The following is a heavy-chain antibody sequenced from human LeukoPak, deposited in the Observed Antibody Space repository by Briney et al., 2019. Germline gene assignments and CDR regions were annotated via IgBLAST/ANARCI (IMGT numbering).Heavy chain of an antibody. CDR2: IIPIFGTA. CDR3: ATAWGSYDFWSGYLRNYYYYYYMDV. D-gene: IGHD3-3*01. Sequence: SVKVSCKASGGTFSSYAISWVRQAPGQGLEWMGGIIPIFGTANYAQKFQGRVTITTDESTSTAYMELSSLRSEDTAVYYCATAWGSYDFWSGYLRNYYYYYYMDVWGKGTTVTVSS. CDR1: GGTFSSYA. V-gene: IGHV1-69*05. J-gene: IGHJ6*03.